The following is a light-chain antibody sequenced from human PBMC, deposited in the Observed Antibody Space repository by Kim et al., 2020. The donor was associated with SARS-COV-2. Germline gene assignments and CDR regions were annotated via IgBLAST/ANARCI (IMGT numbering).Light chain of an antibody. Sequence: LGQTVRITRKRDRRRTNYASEYQEKPGQAPVLVIYGKNNRPSGIPDRFSGSSSGNTASLTITGAQAEDEADYYCKSRDSSGNLLVFGGGTQLTVL. CDR1: RRRTNY. V-gene: IGLV3-19*01. CDR3: KSRDSSGNLLV. CDR2: GKN. J-gene: IGLJ2*01.